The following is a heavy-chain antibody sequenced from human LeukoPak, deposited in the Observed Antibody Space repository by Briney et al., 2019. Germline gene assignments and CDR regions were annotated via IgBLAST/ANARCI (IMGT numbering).Heavy chain of an antibody. D-gene: IGHD5-24*01. CDR1: GGSVINDNF. CDR2: MSASGSA. J-gene: IGHJ3*02. Sequence: SETLSLTCTVSGGSVINDNFWGWIRQPPGKGLESIGGMSASGSAYYNPSLKSRVTISVDTSKNQFSLKLSSVTAADTAVYYCARAPVEMATIIAFDIWGQGTMVTVSS. CDR3: ARAPVEMATIIAFDI. V-gene: IGHV4-39*07.